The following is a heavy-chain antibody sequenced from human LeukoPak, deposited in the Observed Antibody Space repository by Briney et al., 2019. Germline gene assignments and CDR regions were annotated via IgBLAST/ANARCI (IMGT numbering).Heavy chain of an antibody. D-gene: IGHD6-13*01. CDR2: IKQDGSEK. J-gene: IGHJ6*02. CDR3: ARELAADPYYDYAMDV. Sequence: GGSLRLSCAASGFTFSSYWMSWVRQAPGKGLEWVANIKQDGSEKYYVDSVKGRFTISRDNAKNSLYLQMNSLRAEDTAVYYCARELAADPYYDYAMDVWGQGTTVTVSS. CDR1: GFTFSSYW. V-gene: IGHV3-7*01.